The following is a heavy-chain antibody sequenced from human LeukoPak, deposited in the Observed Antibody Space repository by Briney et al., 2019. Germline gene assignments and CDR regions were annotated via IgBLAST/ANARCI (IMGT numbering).Heavy chain of an antibody. CDR1: GYTFTSYG. V-gene: IGHV1-18*01. CDR3: ARDSVVVVPAANDAFDI. D-gene: IGHD2-2*01. Sequence: GASVKVSCKASGYTFTSYGISWVRQAPGQGLEWMGWISAYNGNTNYAQKLQGRVTMTTDTSTSTAYMELRSLRSDDTAVYYCARDSVVVVPAANDAFDIWGQGTMVTVSS. CDR2: ISAYNGNT. J-gene: IGHJ3*02.